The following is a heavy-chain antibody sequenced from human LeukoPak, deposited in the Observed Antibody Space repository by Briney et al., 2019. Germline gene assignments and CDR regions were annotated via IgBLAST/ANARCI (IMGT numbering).Heavy chain of an antibody. D-gene: IGHD3-10*01. V-gene: IGHV3-21*01. CDR2: ISSSSSYV. CDR3: ARDCYYGSGSPPDPFQH. CDR1: GFTFSSYS. J-gene: IGHJ1*01. Sequence: GGSLRLSCAASGFTFSSYSMNWVRQAPGKGLEWVSSISSSSSYVYYADSVKGRFTISRDNAKNSLYLQMNSLRAEDTAVYYCARDCYYGSGSPPDPFQHWGQGTLVTVSS.